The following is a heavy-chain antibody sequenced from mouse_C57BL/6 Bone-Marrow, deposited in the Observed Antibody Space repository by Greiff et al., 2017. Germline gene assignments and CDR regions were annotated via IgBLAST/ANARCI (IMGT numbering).Heavy chain of an antibody. CDR2: IDPENGDT. CDR3: TTSHYYYGSSYLDY. V-gene: IGHV14-4*01. D-gene: IGHD1-1*01. J-gene: IGHJ2*01. Sequence: VQLQQSGAELVRPGASVKLSCTASGFNIKDDYMHWVKQRPEQGLEWIGWIDPENGDTEYASKFQGKATITADTSSNTAYLQLSSLTSEDTAVYYCTTSHYYYGSSYLDYWGQGTTLTVSS. CDR1: GFNIKDDY.